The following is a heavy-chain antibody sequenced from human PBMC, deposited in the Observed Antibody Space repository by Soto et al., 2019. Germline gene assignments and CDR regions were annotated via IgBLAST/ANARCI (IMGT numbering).Heavy chain of an antibody. Sequence: ASVKVSCKASGYTFTSYGISWVRQAPGQGLEWMGWISAYNGNTNYAQKLQGRVTITTDTSTSTAYMELRSLRSDDTAVYYCARGLRMVRGGGPTHAFDIWGQGTMVTVS. CDR1: GYTFTSYG. CDR3: ARGLRMVRGGGPTHAFDI. D-gene: IGHD3-10*01. J-gene: IGHJ3*02. CDR2: ISAYNGNT. V-gene: IGHV1-18*01.